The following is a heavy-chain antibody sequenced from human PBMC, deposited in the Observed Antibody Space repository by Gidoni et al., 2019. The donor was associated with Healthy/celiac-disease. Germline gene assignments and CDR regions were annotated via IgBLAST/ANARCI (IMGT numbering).Heavy chain of an antibody. Sequence: QLQLQESGSGLVKPSQTLSLTCAVSGGSISSGGYSWSWIRQPPGKGLEWIGYIYHSGRPYYNPSLKSRVTISVDRSKNQFSLKLSSVTAADTAVYYCAREGRKGYYFDYWGQGTLVTVSS. CDR3: AREGRKGYYFDY. J-gene: IGHJ4*02. CDR1: GGSISSGGYS. CDR2: IYHSGRP. V-gene: IGHV4-30-2*01.